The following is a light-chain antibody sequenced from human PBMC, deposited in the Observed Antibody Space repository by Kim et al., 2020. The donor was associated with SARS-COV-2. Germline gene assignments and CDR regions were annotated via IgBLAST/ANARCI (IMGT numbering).Light chain of an antibody. CDR1: KLGDRY. CDR2: EDS. Sequence: SYELTQPPSVSVSPGQTASITCSGDKLGDRYVCWYQQKPGQSPVVVIYEDSERPSGIPERFSGSNSGNTATLTISGTQAMDEADYYCQAWDSSIVVFGGGTQLTVL. J-gene: IGLJ2*01. CDR3: QAWDSSIVV. V-gene: IGLV3-1*01.